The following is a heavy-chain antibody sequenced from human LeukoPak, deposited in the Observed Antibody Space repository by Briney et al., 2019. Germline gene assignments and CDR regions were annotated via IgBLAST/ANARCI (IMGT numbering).Heavy chain of an antibody. D-gene: IGHD4-17*01. J-gene: IGHJ4*02. CDR3: ARDFYGDYGDY. CDR2: INSDGSST. V-gene: IGHV3-74*01. Sequence: GGSLRLSCAASGFTFSSYWMHWVRQAPGKGLVWVSRINSDGSSTSYADSVKGRFTISRDNAKNTLYLQMNGLRAEDTAVYYCARDFYGDYGDYWGQGTLVTVSS. CDR1: GFTFSSYW.